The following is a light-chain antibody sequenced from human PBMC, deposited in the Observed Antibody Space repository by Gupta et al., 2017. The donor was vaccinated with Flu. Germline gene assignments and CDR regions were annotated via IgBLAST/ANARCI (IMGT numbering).Light chain of an antibody. Sequence: ESVVTESPATLSLSPGERATLSCRASQSVSSYLAWYQQKPGQAPRLLIYDASNRATGIPARFSGSGSGTDFTLTISSLEPEDFAVYYCQQRSNWPITFGQGTRLEIK. CDR1: QSVSSY. CDR2: DAS. CDR3: QQRSNWPIT. J-gene: IGKJ5*01. V-gene: IGKV3-11*01.